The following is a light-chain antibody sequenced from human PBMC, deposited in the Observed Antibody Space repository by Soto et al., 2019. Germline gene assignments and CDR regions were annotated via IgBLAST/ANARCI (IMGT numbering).Light chain of an antibody. Sequence: EIVMTQSPATLSVSPGERATLSCRASQSVSNYLSWYQQKPGQAPRLLMYETSRRATGIPARFSGSGSGTDFTLTISSLEPEDFAVYYCQQRHNWRDTFGQGTRLE. CDR2: ETS. V-gene: IGKV3-11*01. CDR3: QQRHNWRDT. J-gene: IGKJ5*01. CDR1: QSVSNY.